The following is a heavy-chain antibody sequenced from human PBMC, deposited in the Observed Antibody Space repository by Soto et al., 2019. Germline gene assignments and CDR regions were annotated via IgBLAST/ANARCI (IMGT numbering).Heavy chain of an antibody. CDR1: GFTFTNYA. CDR3: AKDLIAATGTPSYYFDY. V-gene: IGHV3-23*01. CDR2: ISGSADST. D-gene: IGHD6-13*01. J-gene: IGHJ4*02. Sequence: EVHLLESGGGLVQPGGSLRLSCAASGFTFTNYALSWVRQAPGKGLEWVSAISGSADSTYYADSVRGRFTISKDSSKNTRYLHMDSLRAEDTALYYCAKDLIAATGTPSYYFDYWGRGTLVTVSS.